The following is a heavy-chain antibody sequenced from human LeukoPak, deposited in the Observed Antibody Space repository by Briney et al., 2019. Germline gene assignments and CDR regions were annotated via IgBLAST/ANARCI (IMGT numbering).Heavy chain of an antibody. CDR1: GFTFSSYA. CDR3: AKDSARSSGWLIYYYYGMDV. Sequence: GGSLRLSCAASGFTFSSYAMSWVRQAPGKGLEWVSGISGSGGSTYYADSVKGRFTISRDNSKNTLYLQMNSLRAEDTAVYYCAKDSARSSGWLIYYYYGMDVWGQGTTVTVSS. V-gene: IGHV3-23*01. CDR2: ISGSGGST. J-gene: IGHJ6*02. D-gene: IGHD6-19*01.